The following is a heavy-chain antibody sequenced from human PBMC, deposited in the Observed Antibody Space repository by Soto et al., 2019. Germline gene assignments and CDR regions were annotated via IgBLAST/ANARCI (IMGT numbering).Heavy chain of an antibody. J-gene: IGHJ5*02. V-gene: IGHV3-21*01. Sequence: GGSLRLSCAASGFTFSSYSMNWVRQAPGKGLEWVSSISSSSSYIYYADSVKGRFTISRDNAKNSLYLQMNSLRAEDTAVYYCARAGIAADPKYNWFDPWGQGTLVTVSS. CDR3: ARAGIAADPKYNWFDP. D-gene: IGHD6-13*01. CDR2: ISSSSSYI. CDR1: GFTFSSYS.